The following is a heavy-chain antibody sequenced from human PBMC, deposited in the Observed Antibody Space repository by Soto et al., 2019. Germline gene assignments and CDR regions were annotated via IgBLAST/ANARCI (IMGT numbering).Heavy chain of an antibody. V-gene: IGHV3-66*04. CDR3: ARHGYNYGGGYFDY. CDR1: GVTVGSNS. Sequence: EVQLVESGGGLVQPGGSRKPSVAAPGVTVGSNSWAWFGQAPGKGLEWVSVIYSGGSTYYADSVKGRFTISRDNSKNTLYLQMNSLRAEDTAVYYCARHGYNYGGGYFDYWGQGTLVTVSS. CDR2: IYSGGST. D-gene: IGHD5-18*01. J-gene: IGHJ4*02.